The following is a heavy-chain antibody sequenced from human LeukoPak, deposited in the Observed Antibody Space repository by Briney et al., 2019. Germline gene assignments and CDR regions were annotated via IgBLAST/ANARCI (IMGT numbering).Heavy chain of an antibody. J-gene: IGHJ4*02. D-gene: IGHD2-15*01. CDR3: AKEYCSGGSCYYFDY. CDR1: GFTFSSYR. CDR2: ISGSGGST. Sequence: GGSLRLSYAASGFTFSSYRMSWVRQAPGKGLEWVSAISGSGGSTYYADSVKGRFTISRDNSKNTLYLQMNSLRAEDTAVYYCAKEYCSGGSCYYFDYWGQGTLVTVSS. V-gene: IGHV3-23*01.